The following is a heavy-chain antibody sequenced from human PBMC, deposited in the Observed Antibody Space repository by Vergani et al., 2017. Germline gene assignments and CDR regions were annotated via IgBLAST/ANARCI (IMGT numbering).Heavy chain of an antibody. CDR2: IIPILGIA. J-gene: IGHJ3*02. CDR1: GGTFSSYA. V-gene: IGHV1-69*04. D-gene: IGHD1-26*01. CDR3: ARGRYSGSYQGRHDDAFDI. Sequence: QVQLVQSGAEVKKPGASVKVSCKASGGTFSSYAISWVRQAPGQGLEWMGRIIPILGIANYAQKFQGRVTITADKSTSTAYMELSSLRSEDTAVYYCARGRYSGSYQGRHDDAFDIWGQGTMVTVSS.